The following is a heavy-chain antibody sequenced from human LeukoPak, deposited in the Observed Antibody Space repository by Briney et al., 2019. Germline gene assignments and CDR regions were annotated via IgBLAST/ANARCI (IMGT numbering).Heavy chain of an antibody. V-gene: IGHV2-5*01. D-gene: IGHD3-16*01. CDR1: GFSLITSGVG. J-gene: IGHJ4*02. CDR3: ARRPKEFWGSYDK. Sequence: SGPTLVNPTQTLTLTCTFSGFSLITSGVGVGWVRQPPGKALEWVALIYWHDDKRYSPSLRSRLSLNKDTSRNQVLLTMTILVPLNTATYYCARRPKEFWGSYDKWGRGILVTVSS. CDR2: IYWHDDK.